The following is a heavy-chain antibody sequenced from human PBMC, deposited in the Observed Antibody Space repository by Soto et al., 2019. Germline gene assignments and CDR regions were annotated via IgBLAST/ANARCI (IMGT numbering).Heavy chain of an antibody. Sequence: PGGSLRLSCAASGFTFSAYGLHWVRQAPGKGLEWVALISYDGTDKTYADSVKGRFTVSRDNSQNTLSLQMNSLGPEDTAVYYCERYIAPKVTRLINPWGQGTLVTVSS. CDR2: ISYDGTDK. CDR3: ERYIAPKVTRLINP. D-gene: IGHD1-1*01. J-gene: IGHJ5*02. CDR1: GFTFSAYG. V-gene: IGHV3-30-3*01.